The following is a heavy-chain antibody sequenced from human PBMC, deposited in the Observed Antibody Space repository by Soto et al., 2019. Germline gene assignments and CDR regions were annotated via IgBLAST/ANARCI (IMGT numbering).Heavy chain of an antibody. CDR3: AREYSNYDILTGLGYNWFDP. CDR1: GGSISSGGYY. J-gene: IGHJ5*02. V-gene: IGHV4-31*03. CDR2: IYYSGST. Sequence: QVQLQESGPGLVKPSQTLSLTCTVSGGSISSGGYYWSWIRQHPGKGLEWIGYIYYSGSTYYNPSLKYRVTIPVDPSKSQFSLKLSSVTAADTAVYYCAREYSNYDILTGLGYNWFDPWGQGTLVTVSS. D-gene: IGHD3-9*01.